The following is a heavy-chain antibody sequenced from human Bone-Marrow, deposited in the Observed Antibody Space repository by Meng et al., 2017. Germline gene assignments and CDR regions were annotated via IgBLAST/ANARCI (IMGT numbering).Heavy chain of an antibody. CDR2: ISYDGSNK. Sequence: GESLKISCAASGFTFSSYAMHWVRQAPGKGLEWVAVISYDGSNKYYADSVKGRFTISRDNSKNTLYLQMNSLRAEDTAVYYCTTVVGQWLAGYWGQGTLVTVSS. CDR1: GFTFSSYA. CDR3: TTVVGQWLAGY. V-gene: IGHV3-30*04. J-gene: IGHJ4*02. D-gene: IGHD6-19*01.